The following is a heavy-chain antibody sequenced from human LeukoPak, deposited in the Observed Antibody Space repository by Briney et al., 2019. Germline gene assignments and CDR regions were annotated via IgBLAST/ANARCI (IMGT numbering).Heavy chain of an antibody. CDR3: ARVSAITGATDALDF. V-gene: IGHV3-72*01. D-gene: IGHD1-20*01. CDR2: IRKKPNSYTT. J-gene: IGHJ3*01. CDR1: GFTFSDHF. Sequence: GGSLRLSCAASGFTFSDHFMDWVRQAPGKGLEWVGRIRKKPNSYTTEYAASVKGRFTFSRDDSKNSLYLQMNSLVAEDTGVYYCARVSAITGATDALDFWGQGTMVTVSS.